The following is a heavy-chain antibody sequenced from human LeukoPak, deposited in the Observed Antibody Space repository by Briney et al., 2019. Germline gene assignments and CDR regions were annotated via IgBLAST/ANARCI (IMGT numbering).Heavy chain of an antibody. J-gene: IGHJ4*02. Sequence: GESLKISCKGSGYSFTTYWIGWVRQMPGKGLEWMGIIYPGDSDTRYRPSFQGQVTMSVDKSITTAYLQWGSLKASDTAMYFCARRALGGASYSYGYDFDYWGQGTLVTVAS. CDR1: GYSFTTYW. CDR2: IYPGDSDT. V-gene: IGHV5-51*01. CDR3: ARRALGGASYSYGYDFDY. D-gene: IGHD5-18*01.